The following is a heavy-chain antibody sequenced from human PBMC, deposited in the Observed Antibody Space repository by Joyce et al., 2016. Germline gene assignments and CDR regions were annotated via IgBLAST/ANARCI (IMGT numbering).Heavy chain of an antibody. Sequence: EVQLVESGGGLIQPGGSLRLSCAASGFTVYNNYMNWVGQAPGKVLEWVSLVYSGGSTSYADSVKGRFTISRDISKNTLYLQMNSLRAEDSAVYYCTTSPSVGYWGQGTLVIVSS. CDR1: GFTVYNNY. V-gene: IGHV3-53*01. D-gene: IGHD1-26*01. J-gene: IGHJ4*02. CDR3: TTSPSVGY. CDR2: VYSGGST.